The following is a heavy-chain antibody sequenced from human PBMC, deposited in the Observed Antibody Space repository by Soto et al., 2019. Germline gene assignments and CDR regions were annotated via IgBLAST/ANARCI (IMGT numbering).Heavy chain of an antibody. CDR3: AREDILGTRSFDY. V-gene: IGHV3-48*02. CDR2: ISSNSVTI. D-gene: IGHD1-26*01. Sequence: EVHLVESGGGVVQPGGSLRLSCAASGSSFDMYSMNWVRQAPGKGLEWVSYISSNSVTIYDTDSGRGRFTISRDNAKNSLYLQMNSLRDEDTAVYYCAREDILGTRSFDYWGQGTLVTVSS. J-gene: IGHJ4*02. CDR1: GSSFDMYS.